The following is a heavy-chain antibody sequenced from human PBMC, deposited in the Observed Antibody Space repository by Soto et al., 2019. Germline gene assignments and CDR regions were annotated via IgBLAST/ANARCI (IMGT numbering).Heavy chain of an antibody. J-gene: IGHJ4*02. CDR1: GGSISSSSYY. CDR3: ARHGSFGGGFDY. V-gene: IGHV4-39*01. D-gene: IGHD3-16*01. Sequence: PSETLSLTCTVSGGSISSSSYYWGWIRQPPGKGLEWIGSIYYSGSTYYNPSLKSRVTISVDTSKNMSSLKLSSVTAADTAVYYCARHGSFGGGFDYWGQGTLVTVAS. CDR2: IYYSGST.